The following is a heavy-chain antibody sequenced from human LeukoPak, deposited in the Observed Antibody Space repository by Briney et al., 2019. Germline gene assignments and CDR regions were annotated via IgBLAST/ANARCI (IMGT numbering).Heavy chain of an antibody. J-gene: IGHJ4*02. D-gene: IGHD3-3*01. Sequence: SETLSLTCTVSGGYISSGSYYWGWIRQPAGKGLEWIGRIYTSGSTNYNPSLKSRVTISVDTSQNQFSLKLSSVTAADTAVYYCARSLNDLWTTSFNYWGQGTRVTVSS. CDR1: GGYISSGSYY. V-gene: IGHV4-61*02. CDR2: IYTSGST. CDR3: ARSLNDLWTTSFNY.